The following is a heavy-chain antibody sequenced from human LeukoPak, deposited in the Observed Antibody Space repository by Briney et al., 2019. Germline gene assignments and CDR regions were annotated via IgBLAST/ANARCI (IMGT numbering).Heavy chain of an antibody. CDR1: GFTFSSYG. Sequence: PGGSLRLSCAASGFTFSSYGMHWVRKAPGKGLEWVAVISYDGSNKYYADSVKGRFTISRDNSKNTLYLQMNSLRAEDTAVYYCAKGDTAMVNYYYYGMDVWGQGTTVTVSS. V-gene: IGHV3-30*18. D-gene: IGHD5-18*01. CDR3: AKGDTAMVNYYYYGMDV. CDR2: ISYDGSNK. J-gene: IGHJ6*02.